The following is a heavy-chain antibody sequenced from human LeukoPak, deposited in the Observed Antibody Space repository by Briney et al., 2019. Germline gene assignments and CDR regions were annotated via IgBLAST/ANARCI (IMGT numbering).Heavy chain of an antibody. V-gene: IGHV3-74*01. D-gene: IGHD4-17*01. Sequence: GGSLRLSCAASGFTFSSYWMHWVRQAPGKGLVWVSRINSDGSSTSYADSVKGRFTISRDNAKNTLYLQMNSLRAEDAAVYYCARDPNDYEPEYDYWGQGTLVTVSS. CDR1: GFTFSSYW. CDR2: INSDGSST. J-gene: IGHJ4*02. CDR3: ARDPNDYEPEYDY.